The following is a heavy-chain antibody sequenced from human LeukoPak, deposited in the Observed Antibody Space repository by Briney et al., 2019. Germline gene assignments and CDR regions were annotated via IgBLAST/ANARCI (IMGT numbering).Heavy chain of an antibody. D-gene: IGHD1-26*01. Sequence: GGSLRLSCAASGFTFSDHDMDWVRQAPRKGLEWVGRVRKKTNSYTTEYAASVKGRFTISRDDSQNSLYLQMNGLTAEDTAVYYCARLVGANNWGQGTLVIVSS. V-gene: IGHV3-72*01. CDR2: VRKKTNSYTT. CDR1: GFTFSDHD. J-gene: IGHJ4*02. CDR3: ARLVGANN.